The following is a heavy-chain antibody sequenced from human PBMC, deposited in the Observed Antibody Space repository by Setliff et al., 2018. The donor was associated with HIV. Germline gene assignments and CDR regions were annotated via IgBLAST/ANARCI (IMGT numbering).Heavy chain of an antibody. CDR1: GYTFTSYD. D-gene: IGHD3-22*01. CDR2: ISAYNGNT. V-gene: IGHV1-18*01. Sequence: ASVKVSCKASGYTFTSYDISWVRQAPGQGLEWVGWISAYNGNTNYAQKLQGRVTMTTDTSTSTAYMELRSLRSDDTAVYYCAREIGDYYDSSGYYPPTDYYYGMDVWGQGTTVTAP. CDR3: AREIGDYYDSSGYYPPTDYYYGMDV. J-gene: IGHJ6*02.